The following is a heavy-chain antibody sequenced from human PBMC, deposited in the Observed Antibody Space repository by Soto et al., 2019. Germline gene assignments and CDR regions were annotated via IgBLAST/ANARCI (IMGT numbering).Heavy chain of an antibody. J-gene: IGHJ2*01. V-gene: IGHV1-24*01. CDR3: ATEVTMVRGVITFGYFDL. Sequence: GASVKVSCKVSGYTLTELSMHWVRQAPGKGLEWMGGFDPEDGETIYAQKFQGRVTMTEDTSTDTAYTELSSLRSEDTAVYYCATEVTMVRGVITFGYFDLWGRGTLVTVSS. D-gene: IGHD3-10*01. CDR1: GYTLTELS. CDR2: FDPEDGET.